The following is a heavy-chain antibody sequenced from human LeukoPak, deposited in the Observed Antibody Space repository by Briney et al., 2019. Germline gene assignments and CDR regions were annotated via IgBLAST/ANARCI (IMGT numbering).Heavy chain of an antibody. D-gene: IGHD4-11*01. CDR2: ISSSGYST. Sequence: PGGSLRLSCAASGFTFNSYVMKWVRQAPGKGLEWVSSISSSGYSTFYADSVKGRFTISRDNSKKTLYLQMNSLRADDTAVYYCAKRDYSNYLGYWGQGTLVTVSS. CDR3: AKRDYSNYLGY. CDR1: GFTFNSYV. J-gene: IGHJ4*02. V-gene: IGHV3-23*01.